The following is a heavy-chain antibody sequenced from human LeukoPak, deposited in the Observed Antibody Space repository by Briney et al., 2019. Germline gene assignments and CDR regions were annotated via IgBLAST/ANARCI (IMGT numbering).Heavy chain of an antibody. D-gene: IGHD6-13*01. CDR3: ASPEYSSSWYEIVY. Sequence: ASVKVSCKASGYTFTSYGISWVRQAPGQGLEWMGWISAYNGNTNYAQKLQGRVTMTTDTSTSTAYMELRSLRSDDTAVYYCASPEYSSSWYEIVYWGQGTLVTVSS. CDR1: GYTFTSYG. J-gene: IGHJ4*02. CDR2: ISAYNGNT. V-gene: IGHV1-18*01.